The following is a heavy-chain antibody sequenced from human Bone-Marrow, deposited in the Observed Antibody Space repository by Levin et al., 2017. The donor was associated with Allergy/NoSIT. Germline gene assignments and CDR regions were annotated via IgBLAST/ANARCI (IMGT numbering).Heavy chain of an antibody. Sequence: ASVKVSCKASGYTFTNYDINWVRQATGQGLEWVGSMNPTSGSAYYSQKLQGRVTLTRAISLSTVYMDLRGLRSEDTAVYFCTRGDYWGQGTLVTVSS. CDR1: GYTFTNYD. CDR3: TRGDY. CDR2: MNPTSGSA. J-gene: IGHJ4*02. V-gene: IGHV1-8*01.